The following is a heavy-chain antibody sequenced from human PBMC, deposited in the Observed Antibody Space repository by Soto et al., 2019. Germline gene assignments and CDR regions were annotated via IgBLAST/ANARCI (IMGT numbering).Heavy chain of an antibody. D-gene: IGHD1-1*01. CDR2: ISKNGDNQ. CDR3: AKDAYNAAFDV. V-gene: IGHV3-30*18. Sequence: GSLRLSCATSGFSFNIFGMHLVRQAPGKALEWVGLISKNGDNQYYGDSAKGRFIISRDNPKNSLYLQLHSLRPDDTAVYYCAKDAYNAAFDVWGQGTMVTVSS. J-gene: IGHJ3*01. CDR1: GFSFNIFG.